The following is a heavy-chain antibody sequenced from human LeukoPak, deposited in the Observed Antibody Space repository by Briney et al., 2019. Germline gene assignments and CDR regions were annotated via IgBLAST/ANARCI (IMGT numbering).Heavy chain of an antibody. CDR1: GGSISSSNYY. Sequence: SETLSLTCTVSGGSISSSNYYWAWIRQPPGKGLEWIANIFYTGSTYYNPSLKSRVTISVDTSKNQFSLRLSSVTAIDTAVYYCARLNKPGWFDPWGQGTLVTVSS. V-gene: IGHV4-39*01. D-gene: IGHD1-14*01. J-gene: IGHJ5*02. CDR2: IFYTGST. CDR3: ARLNKPGWFDP.